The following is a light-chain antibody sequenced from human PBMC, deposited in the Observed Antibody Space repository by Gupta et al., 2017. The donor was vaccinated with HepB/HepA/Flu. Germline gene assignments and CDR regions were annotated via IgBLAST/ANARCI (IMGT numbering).Light chain of an antibody. V-gene: IGLV1-44*01. Sequence: QSVLTQAPSASGTPGQRVTISCSGTYSNVGSNAVSWYQQLPGTAPKFILYDKSQRPSGVPDRFSASKSGTSASLAISGLQSEDEAAYYCASWDDSLNSVVFGGGTKLTVL. CDR2: DKS. CDR1: YSNVGSNA. CDR3: ASWDDSLNSVV. J-gene: IGLJ2*01.